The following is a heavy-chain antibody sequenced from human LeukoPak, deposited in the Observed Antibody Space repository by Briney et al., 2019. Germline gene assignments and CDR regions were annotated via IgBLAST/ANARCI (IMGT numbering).Heavy chain of an antibody. CDR3: ARGERYYYDSSGYNFDY. Sequence: SVKVSCKASGGTFISYAISWVRQAPGQGLEWMGGIIPIFGTANYAQKFQGRVTITADESTSTAYMELSSLRSEDTAVYYCARGERYYYDSSGYNFDYWGQGTLVTVSS. V-gene: IGHV1-69*13. CDR2: IIPIFGTA. J-gene: IGHJ4*02. CDR1: GGTFISYA. D-gene: IGHD3-22*01.